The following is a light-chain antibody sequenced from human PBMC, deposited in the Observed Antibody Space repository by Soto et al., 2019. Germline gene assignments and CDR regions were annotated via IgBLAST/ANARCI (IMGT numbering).Light chain of an antibody. J-gene: IGKJ1*01. CDR1: QSVSSD. V-gene: IGKV3-15*01. CDR3: QQYDNWPQT. Sequence: IVTTPGPTTPTVSPGASAPLSCPASQSVSSDLAWYHQKPGQAPRLLIYGASTRATGIPARFSGSGSGTEFTLTISSLQSVDFAVYYCQQYDNWPQTFGQGTKVDI. CDR2: GAS.